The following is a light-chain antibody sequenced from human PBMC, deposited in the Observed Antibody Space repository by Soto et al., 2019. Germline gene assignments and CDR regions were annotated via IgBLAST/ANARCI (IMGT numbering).Light chain of an antibody. CDR1: SSDVGAYNY. V-gene: IGLV2-14*01. Sequence: QSALTQPASVSGSPGQSITISCTGTSSDVGAYNYVSWYQQHPGKAPKLMIYDVSHRPSGVSNRFSGSKSGNTASLTISGLQAEDEADYHCFSYTESSTYVFGTGTKVTVL. J-gene: IGLJ1*01. CDR2: DVS. CDR3: FSYTESSTYV.